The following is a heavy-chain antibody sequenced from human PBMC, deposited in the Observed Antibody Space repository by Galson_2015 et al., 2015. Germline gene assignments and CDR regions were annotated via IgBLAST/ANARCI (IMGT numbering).Heavy chain of an antibody. J-gene: IGHJ3*02. CDR3: ARGLEITIFGVVIIEGAFDI. CDR1: GFTFSSYA. V-gene: IGHV3-30-3*01. D-gene: IGHD3-3*01. CDR2: ISYDGSNK. Sequence: SVRLSCAASGFTFSSYAMHWVRQAPGKGLEWVAVISYDGSNKYYADSVKGRFTISRDNSKNTLYLQMNSLRAEDTAVYYCARGLEITIFGVVIIEGAFDIWGQGTMVTVSS.